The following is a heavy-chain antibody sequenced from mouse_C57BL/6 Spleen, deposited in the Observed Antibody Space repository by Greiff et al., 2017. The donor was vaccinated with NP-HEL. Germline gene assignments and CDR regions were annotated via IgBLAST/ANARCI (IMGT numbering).Heavy chain of an antibody. V-gene: IGHV1-47*01. CDR2: FHPYNDDT. J-gene: IGHJ2*01. CDR3: ARSGDYDGRGYFDY. D-gene: IGHD2-4*01. Sequence: QVQLKESGAELVKPGASVKMSCKASGYTFTTYPIEWMKQNHGKSLEWIGNFHPYNDDTKYNEKFKGKATLTVEKSSSTVYLELSRLTSDDSAVYYCARSGDYDGRGYFDYWGQGTTLTVSS. CDR1: GYTFTTYP.